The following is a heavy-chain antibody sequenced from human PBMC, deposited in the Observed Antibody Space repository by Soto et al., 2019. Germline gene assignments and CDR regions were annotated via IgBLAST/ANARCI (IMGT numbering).Heavy chain of an antibody. Sequence: EVQLVESGGGLVKPGGSLRLSCAASGLTFSSYSINWVRQAPGKGLEWVSSISRSSRYIYYADSLKGRFTISRDNAKNSVYLQMTRLRAEYTAVYYGAREGDLYVSGAYDAVDMWAQGSLVTVSS. CDR1: GLTFSSYS. CDR2: ISRSSRYI. D-gene: IGHD3-10*01. CDR3: AREGDLYVSGAYDAVDM. J-gene: IGHJ3*02. V-gene: IGHV3-21*01.